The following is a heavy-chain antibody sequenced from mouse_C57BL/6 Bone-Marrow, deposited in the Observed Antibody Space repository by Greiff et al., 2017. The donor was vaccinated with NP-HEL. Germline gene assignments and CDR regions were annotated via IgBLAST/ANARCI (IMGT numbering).Heavy chain of an antibody. CDR1: GFTFSDYG. Sequence: EVQLLESGGGLVKPGGSLKLSCAASGFTFSDYGMHWVRQAPEQGLEWVAYISSGSSTIYYADTVKGRFTISRDNAKNTLFLQMTSLRSEDTAMYYCAMRGYDYDGSSFYWYFEVWGTGTTVTVSS. CDR2: ISSGSSTI. J-gene: IGHJ1*03. D-gene: IGHD1-1*01. CDR3: AMRGYDYDGSSFYWYFEV. V-gene: IGHV5-17*01.